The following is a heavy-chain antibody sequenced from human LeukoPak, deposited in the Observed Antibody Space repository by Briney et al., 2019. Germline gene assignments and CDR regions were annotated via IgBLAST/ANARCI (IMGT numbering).Heavy chain of an antibody. D-gene: IGHD3-9*01. CDR1: GYTFTSYG. CDR3: ARVVLSLRYFDSENWFDP. V-gene: IGHV1-18*01. J-gene: IGHJ5*02. CDR2: IGAYNGNT. Sequence: GASVKVSCKASGYTFTSYGISWVRQAPGQGLEWMGWIGAYNGNTNYAQKLQGRVTMTTDTSTSTAYMELRSLRSDDTAVYYCARVVLSLRYFDSENWFDPWGQGTLVTVSS.